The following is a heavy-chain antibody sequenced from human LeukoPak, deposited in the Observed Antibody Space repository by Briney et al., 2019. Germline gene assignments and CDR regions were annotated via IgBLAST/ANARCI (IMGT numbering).Heavy chain of an antibody. CDR3: ARVKLLRADYYYYGMDV. D-gene: IGHD1-26*01. J-gene: IGHJ6*02. CDR1: GGSISSYY. V-gene: IGHV4-59*01. Sequence: SETLSLTCTVSGGSISSYYWSWIRQPPGKGLEWIGYIYYSGSTNYNPSLKSRVTIPVDTSKNQFSLKLSSVTAADTAVYYCARVKLLRADYYYYGMDVWGQGTTVTVSS. CDR2: IYYSGST.